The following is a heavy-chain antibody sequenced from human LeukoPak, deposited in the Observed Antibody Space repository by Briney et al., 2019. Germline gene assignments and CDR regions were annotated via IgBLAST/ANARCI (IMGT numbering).Heavy chain of an antibody. CDR3: APHTEWRVGGFDY. CDR2: ISSSSSTI. J-gene: IGHJ4*02. D-gene: IGHD6-19*01. V-gene: IGHV3-48*01. Sequence: GGSLRLSCAASGFTFSSYSMNWVRQAPGKGLEWVSYISSSSSTIYYADSVKGRFTISRDNAKNSLYLQMNSLRAEDTAVYYCAPHTEWRVGGFDYWGQGTLVTVSS. CDR1: GFTFSSYS.